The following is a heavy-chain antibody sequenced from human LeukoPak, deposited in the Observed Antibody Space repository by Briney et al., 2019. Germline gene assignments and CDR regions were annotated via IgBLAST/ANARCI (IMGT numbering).Heavy chain of an antibody. CDR1: GYTFSTYG. CDR3: ARVGYDSSGHHRYAFDI. J-gene: IGHJ3*02. V-gene: IGHV1-18*01. CDR2: TNPRNGNT. D-gene: IGHD3-22*01. Sequence: ASVKVSCKASGYTFSTYGISWVRQAPGQGLEWMGWTNPRNGNTNYVQNLQGRVTMTTGTSTSTAYMELRSLRSDDTAVYYCARVGYDSSGHHRYAFDIWGQGTMVTVSS.